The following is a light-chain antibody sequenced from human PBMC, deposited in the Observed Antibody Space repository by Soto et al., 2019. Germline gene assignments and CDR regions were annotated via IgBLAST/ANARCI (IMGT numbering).Light chain of an antibody. CDR2: WAS. CDR1: QSVLFTSNNKNY. V-gene: IGKV4-1*01. CDR3: QQYYTLPLT. J-gene: IGKJ4*01. Sequence: DILMTQSPDSLAVSLGEXATINCESSQSVLFTSNNKNYLAWYQQKPGQPPKLLLSWASARESGVPERFSGSGSGTLFTLSISSLQAEDVAVYYCQQYYTLPLTFGGGTKVDNK.